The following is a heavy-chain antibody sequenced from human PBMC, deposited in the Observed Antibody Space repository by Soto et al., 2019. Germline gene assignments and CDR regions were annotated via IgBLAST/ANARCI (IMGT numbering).Heavy chain of an antibody. D-gene: IGHD3-3*01. CDR1: GYTFTSYD. J-gene: IGHJ6*03. V-gene: IGHV1-8*01. CDR2: MNPNSGNT. Sequence: ASVKVSCKASGYTFTSYDINWVRQATGQGLEWMGWMNPNSGNTGYAQKFQGRVTMTRNTSISTAYMELSSLRSEDTAVYYCARHPVFGENYYCYMDVWGKGTTVTVSS. CDR3: ARHPVFGENYYCYMDV.